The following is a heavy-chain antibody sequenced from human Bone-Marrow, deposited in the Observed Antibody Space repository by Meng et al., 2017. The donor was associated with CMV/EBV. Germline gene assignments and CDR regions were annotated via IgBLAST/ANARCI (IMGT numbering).Heavy chain of an antibody. CDR1: GYTFTSYY. Sequence: ASVKVSCKASGYTFTSYYMHWVRQAPGQGLEWMGWINPNSGGTNYAQKFQGRVTMTRDTSISTAYMELSRLRSDDTAVYYCARDIEDYDFWSASGERYCYYYGMDVWGQGTTVTVSS. V-gene: IGHV1-2*02. CDR3: ARDIEDYDFWSASGERYCYYYGMDV. D-gene: IGHD3-3*01. J-gene: IGHJ6*02. CDR2: INPNSGGT.